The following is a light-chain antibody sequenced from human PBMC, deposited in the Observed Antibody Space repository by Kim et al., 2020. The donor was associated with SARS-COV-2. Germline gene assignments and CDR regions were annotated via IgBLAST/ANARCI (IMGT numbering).Light chain of an antibody. CDR2: GNI. CDR1: SSNLGAVYD. CDR3: QSYDSSLTGSV. Sequence: QQVTISCTGSSSNLGAVYDVHWYQQLPGPAPKLLIYGNINRPSGVPDRFSGSKSGTSASLAITGLQAEDEADYYCQSYDSSLTGSVFGGGTQLTVL. J-gene: IGLJ3*02. V-gene: IGLV1-40*01.